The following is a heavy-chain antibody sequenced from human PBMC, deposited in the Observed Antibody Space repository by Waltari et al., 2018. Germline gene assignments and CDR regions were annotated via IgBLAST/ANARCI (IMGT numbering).Heavy chain of an antibody. J-gene: IGHJ4*02. V-gene: IGHV4-4*02. Sequence: QVQLQESGQGLVKPSGTLSPTCAVSGAPTSGNYWWRWVRQSPEKGLVWIGQVHHSGKTHYNPSLQSRVTISVDKPKNQFSLNLNSVTGADTAVYYCAGDRAIGLFFDYWGRGTLVTVSS. D-gene: IGHD2-2*01. CDR3: AGDRAIGLFFDY. CDR2: VHHSGKT. CDR1: GAPTSGNYW.